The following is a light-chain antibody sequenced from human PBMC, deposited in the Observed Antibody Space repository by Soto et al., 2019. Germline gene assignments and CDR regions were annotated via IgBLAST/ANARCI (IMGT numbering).Light chain of an antibody. CDR1: QTGASN. Sequence: EIVMTQSPATLSVSPGVRAILSCRASQTGASNLAGYLQNPRRAPRLLIHGASTRSTRVSARFSGSGSGTELTLTIRSLKSEDLAVYYCQQNHKWPPQYTFGQGTKMQIK. CDR3: QQNHKWPPQYT. J-gene: IGKJ2*01. CDR2: GAS. V-gene: IGKV3-15*01.